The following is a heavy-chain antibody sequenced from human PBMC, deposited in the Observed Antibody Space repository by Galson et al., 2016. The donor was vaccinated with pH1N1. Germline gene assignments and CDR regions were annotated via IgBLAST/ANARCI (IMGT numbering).Heavy chain of an antibody. J-gene: IGHJ1*01. D-gene: IGHD6-13*01. CDR1: GYSFTSYW. CDR3: GRLAAADHSDYFQQ. Sequence: QSGAEVKKPGESLKISCKGSGYSFTSYWISWVRQMPGKGLEWMGIIYPGDSDTRYSPSFQGQVSISADKSISTAYLQWSSLKATDTARYYCGRLAAADHSDYFQQWGQGTLVTVSS. CDR2: IYPGDSDT. V-gene: IGHV5-51*01.